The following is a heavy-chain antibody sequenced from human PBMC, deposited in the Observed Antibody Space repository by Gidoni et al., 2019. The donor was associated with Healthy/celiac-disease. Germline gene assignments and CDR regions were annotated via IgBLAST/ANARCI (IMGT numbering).Heavy chain of an antibody. J-gene: IGHJ1*01. V-gene: IGHV3-23*01. CDR2: ISGSGGST. CDR1: GFPFTSDA. D-gene: IGHD6-19*01. Sequence: EVQLLESGGGSVQPGGSLRLSCAASGFPFTSDAMRCVTQAPGKGLEWVTDISGSGGSTYYADSVKGRFTISRDNSKNTLYLQMNSLRAEDKAVYYCAKPTDMGGVWQWLVHPYVQYFQHWGQGTLVTVSS. CDR3: AKPTDMGGVWQWLVHPYVQYFQH.